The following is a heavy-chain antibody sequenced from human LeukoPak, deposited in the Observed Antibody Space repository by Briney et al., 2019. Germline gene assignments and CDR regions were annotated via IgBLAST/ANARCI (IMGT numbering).Heavy chain of an antibody. Sequence: GESLKISCKGSGYSFTSYGISWVRQAPGQGLEWMGWISAYNGNTNYAQKLQGGVTMTTDTSTSTAYMELRSLRSDDTAVYYCARDARIAVAGFYDYWGQGALVTVSS. D-gene: IGHD6-19*01. CDR2: ISAYNGNT. J-gene: IGHJ4*02. V-gene: IGHV1-18*01. CDR1: GYSFTSYG. CDR3: ARDARIAVAGFYDY.